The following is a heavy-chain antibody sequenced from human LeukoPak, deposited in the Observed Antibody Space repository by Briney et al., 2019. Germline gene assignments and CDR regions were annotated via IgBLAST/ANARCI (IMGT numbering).Heavy chain of an antibody. CDR3: ARGDDILTGETYYYYMDV. J-gene: IGHJ6*03. V-gene: IGHV1-2*02. D-gene: IGHD3-9*01. CDR1: GYTFTGYY. CDR2: INPNSGGT. Sequence: ASVKVSCKASGYTFTGYYMHWVRQAPGQGLEWMGWINPNSGGTNYAQKFQGRVTMTRDTSISTAYMELSRLRSDDTAVYYCARGDDILTGETYYYYMDVWGKGTTVTVSS.